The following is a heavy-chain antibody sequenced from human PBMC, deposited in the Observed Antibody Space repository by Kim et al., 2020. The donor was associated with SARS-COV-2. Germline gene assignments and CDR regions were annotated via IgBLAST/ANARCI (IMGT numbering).Heavy chain of an antibody. CDR2: IYSGGDT. Sequence: GGSLRLSCAVSGLNVSTNYMSWVRQAPGKGLEWVSLIYSGGDTYYADSSLRRFTISRSNYKNNLFFLMNNILADDTTADYCSRKSFMCVGSCYSYSGVDV. CDR1: GLNVSTNY. V-gene: IGHV3-53*01. D-gene: IGHD2-21*01. J-gene: IGHJ6*01. CDR3: SRKSFMCVGSCYSYSGVDV.